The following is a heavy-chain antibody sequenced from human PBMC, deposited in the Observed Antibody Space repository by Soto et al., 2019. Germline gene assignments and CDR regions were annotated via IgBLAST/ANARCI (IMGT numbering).Heavy chain of an antibody. V-gene: IGHV3-21*01. CDR2: ISSSSSYI. D-gene: IGHD3-10*01. J-gene: IGHJ6*03. CDR3: ARDPTITLIRGVSYYCYMDV. Sequence: GGSLRLSCAAPGFTFSNYVMNWVRQAPGKGLEWVSSISSSSSYIYYADSVKGRFTISRDNAKNSLYLQMNSLRAEDTAVYYWARDPTITLIRGVSYYCYMDVWGKGTTVTVSS. CDR1: GFTFSNYV.